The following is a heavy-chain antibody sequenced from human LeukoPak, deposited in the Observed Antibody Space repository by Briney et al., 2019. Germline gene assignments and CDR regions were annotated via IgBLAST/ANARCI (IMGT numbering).Heavy chain of an antibody. V-gene: IGHV1-2*02. CDR2: INPNSGGT. Sequence: VASVKVSCKASGYTFTGYYMHWVRQAPGQGLEWMGWINPNSGGTNYAQKFQGRVTMTRDTSISTAYMELSRLRSDDTAVYYCARISGWSYYFGYWGQGTLVTVSS. CDR3: ARISGWSYYFGY. D-gene: IGHD6-19*01. CDR1: GYTFTGYY. J-gene: IGHJ4*02.